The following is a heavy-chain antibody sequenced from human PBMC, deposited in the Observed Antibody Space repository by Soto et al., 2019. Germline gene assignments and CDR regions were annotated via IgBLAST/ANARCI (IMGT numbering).Heavy chain of an antibody. CDR1: GFSLSSTRMA. D-gene: IGHD3-9*01. Sequence: QITLKESGPTLVKPTQTLTLTCTFSGFSLSSTRMAVGWIRQPPGKALEWLALIYWDDDKRYSPFLQSRLTITKDTTKTQVVLTMSTMAPVDTARYSCAHIVVTGLGYNSDYWGQGTLVTVSS. CDR2: IYWDDDK. J-gene: IGHJ4*02. CDR3: AHIVVTGLGYNSDY. V-gene: IGHV2-5*02.